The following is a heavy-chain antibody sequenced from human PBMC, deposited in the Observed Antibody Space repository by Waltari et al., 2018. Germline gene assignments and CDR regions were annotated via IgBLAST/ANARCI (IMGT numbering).Heavy chain of an antibody. V-gene: IGHV1-2*06. CDR2: INPNNCVT. J-gene: IGHJ4*02. D-gene: IGHD6-19*01. CDR1: GYTFTGYY. Sequence: QVQLVQSGAEVKKPGASVKVSCKASGYTFTGYYMHWVRQAPGQGTEWVGRINPNNCVTNYAERFKARVTMTRHTSISTAYMELGRLRSDDTAVYYCARDRRLGWYSPGYWGQGTLVTVSS. CDR3: ARDRRLGWYSPGY.